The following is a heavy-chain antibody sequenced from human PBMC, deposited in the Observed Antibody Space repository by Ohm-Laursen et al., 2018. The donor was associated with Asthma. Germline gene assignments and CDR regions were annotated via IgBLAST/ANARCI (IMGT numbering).Heavy chain of an antibody. J-gene: IGHJ4*02. CDR1: GFTFSSYG. CDR3: AKDFYSSSPHPKNFGF. CDR2: ISYHGYNE. D-gene: IGHD6-6*01. V-gene: IGHV3-30*18. Sequence: SLRLSCSASGFTFSSYGMHWVRQAPGKGLEWVAVISYHGYNEYYLDSVKGRFTISRDNSKNTLYLQMNSLGEEDTAVYYCAKDFYSSSPHPKNFGFWGQGTLVTVSS.